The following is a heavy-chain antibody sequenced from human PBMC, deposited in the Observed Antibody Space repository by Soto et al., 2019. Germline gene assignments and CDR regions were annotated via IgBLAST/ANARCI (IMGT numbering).Heavy chain of an antibody. Sequence: GSLRLSCAASGFTFSISGMHWVRQAPGKGLERVALIWYDGNNKYYADSVKGRFSISRDNSNNTLFLQMNSLRAEDTAVYYCARDSGVGTSNTFDYWGQGTLVTVSS. CDR2: IWYDGNNK. J-gene: IGHJ4*02. CDR1: GFTFSISG. V-gene: IGHV3-33*01. CDR3: ARDSGVGTSNTFDY. D-gene: IGHD2-2*01.